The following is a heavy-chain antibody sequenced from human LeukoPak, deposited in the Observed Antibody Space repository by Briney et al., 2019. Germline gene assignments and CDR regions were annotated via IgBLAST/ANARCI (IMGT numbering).Heavy chain of an antibody. V-gene: IGHV4-4*07. Sequence: TSETLSLTCTVSGGSISSYYWSWIRQPAGKGLEWIGRIYTSGSTNYNPSLKSRVTMSVDTSKNHFSLKLTSVTAAGTAVYYCAGRPSGSYFGLDYWGQGTLVTVSS. CDR2: IYTSGST. J-gene: IGHJ4*02. CDR3: AGRPSGSYFGLDY. D-gene: IGHD1-26*01. CDR1: GGSISSYY.